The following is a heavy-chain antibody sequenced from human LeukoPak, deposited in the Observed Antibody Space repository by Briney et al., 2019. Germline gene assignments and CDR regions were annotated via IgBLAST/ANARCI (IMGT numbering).Heavy chain of an antibody. CDR2: FDPEDGKT. J-gene: IGHJ4*02. CDR1: GYTLTELP. D-gene: IGHD3-10*01. CDR3: GRGFSIDY. Sequence: ASVKGSCKVSGYTLTELPIHLVRQAPGKGLEWMGGFDPEDGKTIYTQKFQGRLTMTKDTSTDTAYMDLSSLTSEDTAVYYCGRGFSIDYWGQGTLVTVSS. V-gene: IGHV1-24*01.